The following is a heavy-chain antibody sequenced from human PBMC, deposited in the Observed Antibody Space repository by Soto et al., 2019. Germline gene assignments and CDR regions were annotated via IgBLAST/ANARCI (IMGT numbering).Heavy chain of an antibody. V-gene: IGHV3-7*03. CDR1: GFTFSSYW. Sequence: EVQLVESGGGLVQPGGSLRLSCAASGFTFSSYWMSWVRQAPGKGLEWVANIKQDGSEKYYVDSVKGRFTISRDNAKNSLYLQMNSLRAEDTAVYYCAREWGSYRGVYYYYGMDVWGQGTTVTVSS. CDR2: IKQDGSEK. D-gene: IGHD1-26*01. CDR3: AREWGSYRGVYYYYGMDV. J-gene: IGHJ6*02.